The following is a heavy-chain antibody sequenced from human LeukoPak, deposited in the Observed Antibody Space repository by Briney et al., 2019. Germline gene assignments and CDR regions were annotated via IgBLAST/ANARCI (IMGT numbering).Heavy chain of an antibody. Sequence: PSETLSLTCTVSGGSISSYYWSWIRQPPGKGLEWIGYIYYSGSTNYNPSLKSRVTISVDTSKNQFSLKLSSVTAADTAVYYCARRFTMVSNWFDPWGQGTLVTVSS. V-gene: IGHV4-59*01. CDR3: ARRFTMVSNWFDP. D-gene: IGHD3-10*01. J-gene: IGHJ5*02. CDR1: GGSISSYY. CDR2: IYYSGST.